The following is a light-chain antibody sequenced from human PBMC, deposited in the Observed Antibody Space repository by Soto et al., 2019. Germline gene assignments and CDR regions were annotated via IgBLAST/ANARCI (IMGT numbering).Light chain of an antibody. CDR1: QGINNH. V-gene: IGKV1-27*01. Sequence: DFQMTQSPSSLSASVGDRVTSTCRASQGINNHLAWFQQKPGKVPKVLIYAASTLQSGVPSRFSGSGSGTDFTLTICRLQPEDVATYYCQYYNSASPAGTFGGGTKVEIK. CDR3: QYYNSASPAGT. CDR2: AAS. J-gene: IGKJ4*01.